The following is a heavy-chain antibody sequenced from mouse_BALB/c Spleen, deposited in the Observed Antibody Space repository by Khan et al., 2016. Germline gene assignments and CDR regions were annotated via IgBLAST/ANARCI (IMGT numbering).Heavy chain of an antibody. V-gene: IGHV3-2*02. D-gene: IGHD2-1*01. J-gene: IGHJ2*01. CDR3: ARWDYGNYNYFDY. Sequence: EVQLQESGPGLVKPSQSLSLTCTVTGYSITSDYAWNWIRQFPGNKLEWMGYISYSGSTSYNPSLKSRISITRDTSKNQFFLQLNSVTTEDTATYYCARWDYGNYNYFDYWGQGTTLTVSS. CDR1: GYSITSDYA. CDR2: ISYSGST.